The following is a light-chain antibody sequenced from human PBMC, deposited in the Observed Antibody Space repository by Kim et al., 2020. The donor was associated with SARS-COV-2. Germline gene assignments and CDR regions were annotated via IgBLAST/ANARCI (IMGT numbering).Light chain of an antibody. V-gene: IGKV1-5*01. Sequence: AAGGDRVTFNCRASQSISSWLAWYQQKRGKAPKLLIYDASSLESGVPSRFSGSGSGTEFTLTISRLQPDDFATYYCQQYNSYSPTFGQGAKVDIK. CDR2: DAS. CDR3: QQYNSYSPT. J-gene: IGKJ1*01. CDR1: QSISSW.